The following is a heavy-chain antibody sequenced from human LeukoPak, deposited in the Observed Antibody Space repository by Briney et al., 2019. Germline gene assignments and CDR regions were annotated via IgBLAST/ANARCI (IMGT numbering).Heavy chain of an antibody. CDR2: FDPEDGET. D-gene: IGHD3-3*01. V-gene: IGHV1-24*01. CDR1: GYTLTELS. CDR3: ATDLRHITIFGVVIRGAFDI. J-gene: IGHJ3*02. Sequence: ASVKVSCKVSGYTLTELSMHWVRQAPGKGLEWMGGFDPEDGETIYAQKFQGRVTMTEDTSTDTAYMELSSLRSEDTAVYYCATDLRHITIFGVVIRGAFDIWGQGTMVTVSS.